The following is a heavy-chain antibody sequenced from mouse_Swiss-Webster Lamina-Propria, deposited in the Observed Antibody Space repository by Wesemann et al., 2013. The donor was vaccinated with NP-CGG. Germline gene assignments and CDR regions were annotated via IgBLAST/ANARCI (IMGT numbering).Heavy chain of an antibody. J-gene: IGHJ3*01. Sequence: SLKLSCAASGYTFSSYGMSWVRQTPDKRLEWVATISSGGSYTYYPDSVKGRFTISRDNAKNTLYLQMSSLKSEDTAMYYCARQLGRFAYWGQGTLVTVSA. CDR1: GYTFSSYG. V-gene: IGHV5-6*01. CDR3: ARQLGRFAY. CDR2: ISSGGSYT. D-gene: IGHD4-1*01.